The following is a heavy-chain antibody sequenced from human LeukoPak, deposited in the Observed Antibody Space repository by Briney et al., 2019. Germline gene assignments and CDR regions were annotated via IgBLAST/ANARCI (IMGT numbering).Heavy chain of an antibody. CDR3: ARRLGLRWDLQAFDI. Sequence: ASVTVSCKASGYTFSIYDINWVRQATGQGLEWMGWMNPNSGNRGYAQKFQGRVTITRNTSISTAYMELSSLRSEDTAVYYCARRLGLRWDLQAFDIWGQGTMVTVSS. CDR2: MNPNSGNR. J-gene: IGHJ3*02. CDR1: GYTFSIYD. V-gene: IGHV1-8*03. D-gene: IGHD4-23*01.